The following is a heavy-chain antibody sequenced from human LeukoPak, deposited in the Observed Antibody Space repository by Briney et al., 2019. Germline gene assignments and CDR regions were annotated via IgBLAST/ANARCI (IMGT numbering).Heavy chain of an antibody. CDR3: ARGLGNGGLGY. D-gene: IGHD1-1*01. CDR2: ISGSGGSA. J-gene: IGHJ4*02. Sequence: GGSLRLSCAASRFTFSSYAMNWVRQAPGRGLEWVSTISGSGGSAYYVDSVKGRFTISRDNSKNTLYLQMNSLRAEDTAVYYCARGLGNGGLGYWGQGTLVTISS. V-gene: IGHV3-23*01. CDR1: RFTFSSYA.